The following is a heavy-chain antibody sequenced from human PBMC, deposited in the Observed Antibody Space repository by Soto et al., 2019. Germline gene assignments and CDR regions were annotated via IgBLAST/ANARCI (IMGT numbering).Heavy chain of an antibody. V-gene: IGHV4-61*01. CDR1: GGSVSSGSYY. J-gene: IGHJ6*01. CDR2: IYYSGST. CDR3: ASASVMAAAGTDSYYGMDV. Sequence: PSETLSLTCTVSGGSVSSGSYYWSWIRQPPGKGLEWIGYIYYSGSTNYNPSLKSRVTISVDTSKNQFSLKLSSVTAADTAVYYCASASVMAAAGTDSYYGMDVWRRGTTVTVSS. D-gene: IGHD6-13*01.